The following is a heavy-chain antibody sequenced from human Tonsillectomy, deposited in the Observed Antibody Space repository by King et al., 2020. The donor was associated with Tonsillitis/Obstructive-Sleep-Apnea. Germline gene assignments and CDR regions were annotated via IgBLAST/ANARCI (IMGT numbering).Heavy chain of an antibody. Sequence: MSWVRQAPGKELEWVSGINCNGGSTGYADSVKCRFTISRDNAKNSLYLQMNSLRAEDTALYYCARDNPNSSCWYNAFDIWGQGTMVTVSS. J-gene: IGHJ3*02. V-gene: IGHV3-20*03. D-gene: IGHD6-19*01. CDR3: ARDNPNSSCWYNAFDI. CDR2: INCNGGST.